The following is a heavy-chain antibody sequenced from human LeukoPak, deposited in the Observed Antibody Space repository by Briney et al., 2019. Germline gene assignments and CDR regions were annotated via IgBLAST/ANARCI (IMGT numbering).Heavy chain of an antibody. CDR3: VGSLGGNDY. J-gene: IGHJ4*02. D-gene: IGHD3-16*01. V-gene: IGHV3-74*01. Sequence: GRSLRLSCAASGFTFSRNWMHWVRQAPGKGLVWVSRVNSDGRTTSYADSVKGRFTISRDNAKNTLYLQMNSLRDEDTAVYYCVGSLGGNDYWGQGTLVTVSS. CDR2: VNSDGRTT. CDR1: GFTFSRNW.